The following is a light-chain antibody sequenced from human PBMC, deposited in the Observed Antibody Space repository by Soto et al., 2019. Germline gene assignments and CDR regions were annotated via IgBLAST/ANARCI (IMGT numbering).Light chain of an antibody. CDR1: QGISSY. CDR3: QQLNRYPPRFT. V-gene: IGKV1-9*01. J-gene: IGKJ3*01. CDR2: AAS. Sequence: DIQLTQSPSFLSASVGDRVTITCRASQGISSYLAWYQQKPGKAPKLLIYAASTLQSGVPSRFSGSGSGTEFTLTISSLQPEDFATYYCQQLNRYPPRFTFGPGTKVDIK.